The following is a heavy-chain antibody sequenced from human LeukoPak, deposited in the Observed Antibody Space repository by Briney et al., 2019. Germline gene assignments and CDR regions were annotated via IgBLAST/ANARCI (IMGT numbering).Heavy chain of an antibody. V-gene: IGHV4-38-2*02. Sequence: PSETLSLTCTVSGYSISSGYYWGWIRQPPGKGLEWIGSIYHSGSTYYNPSLKSRVTISVDTSKNQFSLMLSSVTAADTAVYYCAREGEDIVVVPAARFDYWGQGTLVTVSS. CDR2: IYHSGST. CDR1: GYSISSGYY. D-gene: IGHD2-2*01. CDR3: AREGEDIVVVPAARFDY. J-gene: IGHJ4*02.